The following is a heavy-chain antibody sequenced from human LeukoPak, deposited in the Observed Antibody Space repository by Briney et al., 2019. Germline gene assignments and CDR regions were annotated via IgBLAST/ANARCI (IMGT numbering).Heavy chain of an antibody. CDR1: GFTFRSYA. J-gene: IGHJ3*02. CDR2: ISGSGGST. V-gene: IGHV3-23*01. CDR3: AKEGPYSSGWYPDAFDI. Sequence: GGSLRLSCAASGFTFRSYAMSWVRPAPGKGLEWVSAISGSGGSTYYADSVKGRFTISRHNSKNTLYLQMNSLRAEDTALYYCAKEGPYSSGWYPDAFDIWGQGTMVTVSS. D-gene: IGHD6-19*01.